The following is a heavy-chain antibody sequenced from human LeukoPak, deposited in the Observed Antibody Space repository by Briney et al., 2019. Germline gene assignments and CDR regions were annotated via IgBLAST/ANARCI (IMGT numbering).Heavy chain of an antibody. D-gene: IGHD4-23*01. CDR2: ITGSHGPT. CDR1: GFTFSSFA. CDR3: TKDPKGDYVGAFDP. V-gene: IGHV3-23*01. Sequence: PGGALRLSLAGSGFTFSSFAMTGVREAPGKGLEWVSSITGSHGPTYNTDSVKGRFTISRDSSQDTLYLQMNSLRAEDTALYYRTKDPKGDYVGAFDPWGQGTMVSVSS. J-gene: IGHJ5*02.